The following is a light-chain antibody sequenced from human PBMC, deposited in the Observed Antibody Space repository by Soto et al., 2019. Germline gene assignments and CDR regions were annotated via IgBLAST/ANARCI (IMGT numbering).Light chain of an antibody. CDR2: YDS. Sequence: SYELTQPPSVSLAPGKTARITCGGNNMGSKSVHWYQQKPGQAPVLVIYYDSDRPSGIPERFSGSNSGNTATLTISRVEAGDEADYYCQVWDSSSDRDVVFGGGTKVTVL. CDR3: QVWDSSSDRDVV. J-gene: IGLJ2*01. V-gene: IGLV3-21*04. CDR1: NMGSKS.